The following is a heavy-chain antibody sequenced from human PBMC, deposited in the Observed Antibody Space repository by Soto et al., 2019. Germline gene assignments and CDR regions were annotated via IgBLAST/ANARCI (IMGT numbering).Heavy chain of an antibody. CDR3: ARVYYDILTGYYEFDY. J-gene: IGHJ4*02. CDR1: GGSFSGYY. V-gene: IGHV4-34*01. D-gene: IGHD3-9*01. Sequence: SETLSLTCAVYGGSFSGYYWSWIRQPPGKGLEWIGEINHSGSTNYNPSLKSRVTISVDTSKNQFSLKLSSVTAADTAVYYCARVYYDILTGYYEFDYWGQGTLVTVSS. CDR2: INHSGST.